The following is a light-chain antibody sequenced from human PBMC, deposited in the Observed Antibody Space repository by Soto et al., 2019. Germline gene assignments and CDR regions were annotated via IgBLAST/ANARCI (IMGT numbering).Light chain of an antibody. CDR3: LIWTTISWV. J-gene: IGLJ3*02. CDR2: YHSHLDK. Sequence: QSVLTQPPSSSASPGESARLTCALPRDINVADYNIYWYQQKTGSPPRFLLYYHSHLDKGRGSGVPSRFSGSKDASANAGILLISGLQSEDEADYYCLIWTTISWVFGGGTKVTVL. V-gene: IGLV5-37*01. CDR1: RDINVADYN.